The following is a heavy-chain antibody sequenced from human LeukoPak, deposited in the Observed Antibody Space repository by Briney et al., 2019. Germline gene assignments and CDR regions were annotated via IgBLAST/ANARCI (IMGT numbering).Heavy chain of an antibody. CDR1: GYSFNNYW. V-gene: IGHV5-51*04. CDR3: ALRGAYDDRFDY. CDR2: IYPGDSDT. Sequence: GESLKISCRGSGYSFNNYWIAWVRQMPGKGLEWMGIIYPGDSDTRYNPSFQGQVTISADKPISIAYLQWSSLKASDTAMYYCALRGAYDDRFDYWGQGTLVTVSS. D-gene: IGHD5-12*01. J-gene: IGHJ4*02.